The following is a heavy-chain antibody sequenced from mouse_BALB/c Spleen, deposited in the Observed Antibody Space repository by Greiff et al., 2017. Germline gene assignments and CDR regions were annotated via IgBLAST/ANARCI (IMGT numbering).Heavy chain of an antibody. CDR2: IWGDGST. V-gene: IGHV2-6-7*01. Sequence: QVQLKESGPGLVAPSQSLSITCTVSGFSLTGYGVNWVRQPPGKGLEWLGMIWGDGSTDYNSALKSRLSISKDNSTGQVFLKMNSLQTDDTARYYCARERYDPYWYFDVWGAGTTVTVSS. J-gene: IGHJ1*01. CDR3: ARERYDPYWYFDV. D-gene: IGHD2-14*01. CDR1: GFSLTGYG.